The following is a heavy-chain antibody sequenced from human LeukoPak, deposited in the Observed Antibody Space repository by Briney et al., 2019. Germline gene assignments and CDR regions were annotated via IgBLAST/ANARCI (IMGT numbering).Heavy chain of an antibody. V-gene: IGHV3-30*04. CDR1: GFIFINCT. J-gene: IGHJ4*02. D-gene: IGHD6-19*01. CDR2: ISYDGETK. Sequence: GGSLRLSCAASGFIFINCTMHWVRQAPGKGLEWVALISYDGETKYYTDSVKGRFTISRDNAQNSLYLQMNSLRAEDTAVYYCARDFGARGWLDYWGQGTLVTVSS. CDR3: ARDFGARGWLDY.